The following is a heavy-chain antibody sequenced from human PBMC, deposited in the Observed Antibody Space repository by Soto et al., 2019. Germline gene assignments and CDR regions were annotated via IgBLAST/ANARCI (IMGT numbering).Heavy chain of an antibody. CDR3: ARVDTPYCSGGSCYFYYYYGMDV. J-gene: IGHJ6*02. CDR1: GFTFSSYA. Sequence: PGGSLRLSCAASGFTFSSYAMHWVRQAPGKGLEWVAVISYDGSNKYYADSVKGRFTISRDNSKNTLYLQMNSLRAEDTAVYYCARVDTPYCSGGSCYFYYYYGMDVWGQGTTVTVSS. D-gene: IGHD2-15*01. V-gene: IGHV3-30-3*01. CDR2: ISYDGSNK.